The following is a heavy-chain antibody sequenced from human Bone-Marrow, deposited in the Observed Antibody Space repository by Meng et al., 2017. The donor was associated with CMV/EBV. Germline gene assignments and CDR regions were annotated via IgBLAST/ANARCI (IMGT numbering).Heavy chain of an antibody. V-gene: IGHV3-66*02. CDR1: GFTVSSNY. CDR3: ASRYYDFWSGYYSPYGMDV. CDR2: IYSGGST. Sequence: GGSPRLSCAASGFTVSSNYMSWVRQAPGKGLEWVSVIYSGGSTYYADSVKGRFTISRDNSKNTLYLQMNSLRAEDTAVYYCASRYYDFWSGYYSPYGMDVWGQGTTVTVSS. J-gene: IGHJ6*02. D-gene: IGHD3-3*01.